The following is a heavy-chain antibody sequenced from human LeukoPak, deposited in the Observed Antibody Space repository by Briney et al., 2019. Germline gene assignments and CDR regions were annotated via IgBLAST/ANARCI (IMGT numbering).Heavy chain of an antibody. CDR3: AKQHSASAFDP. D-gene: IGHD6-13*01. CDR2: IYSGGST. Sequence: GGSLRLSCAASGFTVSSNYMSWVRQAPGKGLEWVSVIYSGGSTYYADSVKGRFTISRDNFKNTLYLQMNSLRAEDTAVYYCAKQHSASAFDPWGQGTLVTVSS. V-gene: IGHV3-66*02. J-gene: IGHJ5*02. CDR1: GFTVSSNY.